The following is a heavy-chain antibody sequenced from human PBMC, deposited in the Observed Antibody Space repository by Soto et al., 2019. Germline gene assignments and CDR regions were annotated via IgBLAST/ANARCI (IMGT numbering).Heavy chain of an antibody. CDR1: GFTFSSYS. Sequence: PGGSLRLSCAASGFTFSSYSMNWVRHAPGKGLEWVSSISSSSSYIYYADSVKGRFTISRDNAKNSLYLQMNSLRAEDTAVYYCAGGGVDIVVVPAAPLDYWGQGTLVTVSS. D-gene: IGHD2-2*01. J-gene: IGHJ4*02. V-gene: IGHV3-21*01. CDR2: ISSSSSYI. CDR3: AGGGVDIVVVPAAPLDY.